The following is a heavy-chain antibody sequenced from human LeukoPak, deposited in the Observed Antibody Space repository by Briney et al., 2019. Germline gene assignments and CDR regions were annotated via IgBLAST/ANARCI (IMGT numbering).Heavy chain of an antibody. Sequence: GGSLRLSCAASGFTFSNAWMSWVRQAPGKGLEWVGRIKSKTDGGTTDYAAPVKGRFTISRDDSKNTLYLQMDSLKTEDTAVYYCTTDSVYYGSGSYDYWGQGTLVTVSS. D-gene: IGHD3-10*01. CDR2: IKSKTDGGTT. J-gene: IGHJ4*02. CDR1: GFTFSNAW. V-gene: IGHV3-15*01. CDR3: TTDSVYYGSGSYDY.